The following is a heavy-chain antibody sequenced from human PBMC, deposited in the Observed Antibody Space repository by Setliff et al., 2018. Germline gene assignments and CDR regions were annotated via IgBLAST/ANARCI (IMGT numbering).Heavy chain of an antibody. Sequence: GGSLRLSCAASGFTFSGYYMQWVRQAPGKGLEWVSYIGSSSSYTNYADSVKGRFTISRDDSKNTLYLQMNSLRTEDTALYYCAKDLGVNFGELIAWGQGTLVTVSS. D-gene: IGHD3-10*01. CDR1: GFTFSGYY. V-gene: IGHV3-11*05. CDR3: AKDLGVNFGELIA. J-gene: IGHJ5*02. CDR2: IGSSSSYT.